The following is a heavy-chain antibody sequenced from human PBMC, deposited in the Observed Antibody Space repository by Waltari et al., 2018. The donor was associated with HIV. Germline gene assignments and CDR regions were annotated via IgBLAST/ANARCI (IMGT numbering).Heavy chain of an antibody. CDR3: GRVTTYYINY. CDR2: VSPNAGGT. D-gene: IGHD1-26*01. J-gene: IGHJ4*02. V-gene: IGHV1-46*03. CDR1: GYTFTNVY. Sequence: VHLLQSGAEMKKPGASVTVSCKTSGYTFTNVYLHWVRKDHGQGLGWVGMVSPNAGGTRYSEAFPSRLTLTADTATNTAYLHGTDLTSEDAATYECGRVTTYYINYWRQGSLVTVSS.